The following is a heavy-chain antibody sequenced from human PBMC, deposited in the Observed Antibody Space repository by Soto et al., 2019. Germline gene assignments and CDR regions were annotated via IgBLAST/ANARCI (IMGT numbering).Heavy chain of an antibody. D-gene: IGHD3-3*01. CDR2: ISSNGGST. V-gene: IGHV3-64D*06. Sequence: PAGSERLSCSSCGCTLSSYAMHRFRQDPGKGLEYVSAISSNGGSTYYADSVKGRFTISRDNSKNTLYLQMSSLRAEDTAVYYCVKVGSLWSARNIDYWGQGTLVTVSS. J-gene: IGHJ4*02. CDR1: GCTLSSYA. CDR3: VKVGSLWSARNIDY.